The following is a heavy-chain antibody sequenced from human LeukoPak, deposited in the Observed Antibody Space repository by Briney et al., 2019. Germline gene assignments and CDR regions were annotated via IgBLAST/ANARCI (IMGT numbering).Heavy chain of an antibody. J-gene: IGHJ6*03. Sequence: PGGSLRLSCAASGFTFSDYYMSWIRQAPGKGLEWVSYISSSGSTIYYADSVKGRFTISRDNAKNSLHLQMNSLRAEDTAVYYFSALLITIFGVAHIDMDVWGKGTTVTVSS. V-gene: IGHV3-11*01. CDR3: SALLITIFGVAHIDMDV. D-gene: IGHD3-3*01. CDR1: GFTFSDYY. CDR2: ISSSGSTI.